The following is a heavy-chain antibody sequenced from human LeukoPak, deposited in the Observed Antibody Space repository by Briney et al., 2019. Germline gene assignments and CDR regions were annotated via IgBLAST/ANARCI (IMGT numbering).Heavy chain of an antibody. Sequence: GGSLRLSCAPSGFTFSIFQMNWVRGAPGRGREWGSYISSGRGERIHYPASVKARFTISRDNSKNSLYLQMNSLRAEDTDLYYCAREDDNGDLIDCWGQGTLVTVSS. CDR1: GFTFSIFQ. V-gene: IGHV3-48*03. J-gene: IGHJ4*02. CDR3: AREDDNGDLIDC. D-gene: IGHD4-17*01. CDR2: ISSGRGERI.